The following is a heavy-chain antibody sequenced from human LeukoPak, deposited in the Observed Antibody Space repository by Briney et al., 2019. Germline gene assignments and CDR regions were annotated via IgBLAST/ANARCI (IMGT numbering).Heavy chain of an antibody. CDR1: GCRFTSYW. CDR3: ARQSCGGDCPEEYYFDY. CDR2: IYPGDSDT. D-gene: IGHD2-21*02. J-gene: IGHJ4*02. V-gene: IGHV5-51*01. Sequence: GESLQISCKGSGCRFTSYWIGWVRQMPGKGLEWMGIIYPGDSDTRYSPSFQGQVTISADKSISTAYLQWSSLKASDTAMYYCARQSCGGDCPEEYYFDYWGQGTLVTVSS.